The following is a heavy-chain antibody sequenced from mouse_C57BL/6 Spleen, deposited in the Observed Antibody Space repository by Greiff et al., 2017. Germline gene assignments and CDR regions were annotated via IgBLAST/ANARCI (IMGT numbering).Heavy chain of an antibody. J-gene: IGHJ4*01. Sequence: QVQLKQPGAELVKPGASVKMSCKASGYTFTSYWITWVKQRPGQGLEWIGDIYPGSGSTNYNEKFKSKATLTVDTSSSTAYMQLSSLTSEDSAVYYCATHDYDGGNYYAMDYWGQGTSVTVSS. CDR1: GYTFTSYW. V-gene: IGHV1-55*01. CDR2: IYPGSGST. D-gene: IGHD2-4*01. CDR3: ATHDYDGGNYYAMDY.